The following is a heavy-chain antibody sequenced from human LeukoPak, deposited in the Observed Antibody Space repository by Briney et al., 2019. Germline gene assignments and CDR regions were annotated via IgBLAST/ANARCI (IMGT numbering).Heavy chain of an antibody. V-gene: IGHV3-74*01. CDR3: ARPNYYDSSGYPFSY. D-gene: IGHD3-22*01. CDR1: GFTFSSYA. J-gene: IGHJ4*02. CDR2: INSDGSST. Sequence: GGSLRLSCAASGFTFSSYAMSWVRQAPGKGLEWVSRINSDGSSTSYADSVKGRFTISRDNAKNTLYLQMNSLRAEDTAVYYCARPNYYDSSGYPFSYWGQGTLVTVSS.